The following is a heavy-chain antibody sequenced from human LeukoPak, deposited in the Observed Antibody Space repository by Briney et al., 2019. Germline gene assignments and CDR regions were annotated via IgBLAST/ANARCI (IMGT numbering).Heavy chain of an antibody. D-gene: IGHD3-10*01. CDR1: GYTFTKYD. V-gene: IGHV1-18*01. Sequence: ASVKVSCKASGYTFTKYDIHWVRQAPGQWLEWMGWISAYNGNTNYAQKLQGRVTMTTDTSTSTAYMELRSLRSDDTAVYYCARGRFYGSGSYAGLIDYWGQGTLVTVSS. CDR3: ARGRFYGSGSYAGLIDY. CDR2: ISAYNGNT. J-gene: IGHJ4*02.